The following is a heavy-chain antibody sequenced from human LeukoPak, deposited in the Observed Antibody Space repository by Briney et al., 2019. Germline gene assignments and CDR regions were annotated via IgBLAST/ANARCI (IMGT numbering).Heavy chain of an antibody. CDR3: ARSSYLAKPPDY. Sequence: GGSLRLSCAASGFTFSSYAMHWVRQAPGKGLEWVAIISYDGSNKYYADSVKGIFTISRDNSENTLYLQMNSLTPEDSAVYFCARSSYLAKPPDYWGQGTLVTVSS. CDR1: GFTFSSYA. D-gene: IGHD3-16*02. J-gene: IGHJ4*02. CDR2: ISYDGSNK. V-gene: IGHV3-30*04.